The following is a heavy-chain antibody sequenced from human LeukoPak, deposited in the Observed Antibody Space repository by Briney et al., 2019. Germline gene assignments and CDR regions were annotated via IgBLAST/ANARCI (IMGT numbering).Heavy chain of an antibody. CDR1: GGSISGYY. CDR3: ARGVPYSDTTGSGGPNWFDP. CDR2: IYTSGTT. D-gene: IGHD3-10*01. J-gene: IGHJ5*02. V-gene: IGHV4-4*07. Sequence: SETLSLTCIGSGGSISGYYWSWIRQPAGKGLEWIGRIYTSGTTNYNPSLKSRLTMSVDTSKNQFSLRLSSVTAADTAVYYCARGVPYSDTTGSGGPNWFDPWGQGTLVTVSS.